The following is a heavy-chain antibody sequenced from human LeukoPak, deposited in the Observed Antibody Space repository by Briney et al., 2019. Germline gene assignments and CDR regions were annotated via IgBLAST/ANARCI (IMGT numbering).Heavy chain of an antibody. CDR2: IKSKTDGGTT. CDR3: ATTDYYDSIETRDY. D-gene: IGHD3-22*01. Sequence: GGSLRLSGAASGLTFSNAWMSWVGKAPGKGREWVGRIKSKTDGGTTDYAAPVKGRFTISRDDSKNTLYLQMNSLKTEDTAVYYCATTDYYDSIETRDYWGQGTLVTVSS. CDR1: GLTFSNAW. V-gene: IGHV3-15*01. J-gene: IGHJ4*02.